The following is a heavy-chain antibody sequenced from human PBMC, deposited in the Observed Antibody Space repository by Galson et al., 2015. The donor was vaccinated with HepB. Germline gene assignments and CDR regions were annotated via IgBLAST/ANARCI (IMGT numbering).Heavy chain of an antibody. CDR1: GFTFSDSW. D-gene: IGHD3-22*01. CDR2: ISGSGYIT. V-gene: IGHV3-23*01. J-gene: IGHJ1*01. CDR3: AKLGGKYYYDSSGDSSGAGRPRHPPAPLQH. Sequence: CAGSGFTFSDSWMHWVRQAPGKGLEWVSTISGSGYITYYADSVKGRFTISRDNSKNTLYLQMNSLRAEDTAVYYCAKLGGKYYYDSSGDSSGAGRPRHPPAPLQHWGQGTLVTVSS.